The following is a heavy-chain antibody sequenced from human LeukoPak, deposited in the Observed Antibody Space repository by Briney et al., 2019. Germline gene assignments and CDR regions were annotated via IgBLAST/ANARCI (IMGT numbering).Heavy chain of an antibody. CDR3: AKDHANTPVVTN. V-gene: IGHV3-23*01. D-gene: IGHD2-21*02. CDR1: GFTFSDYA. J-gene: IGHJ4*02. Sequence: PGGSLRLSCAASGFTFSDYAMSWVRQAPGKGLEWLSVISGGSSGSTYYADSVTGRFTVSRHNSKHTVDLQMNNLRVDDTAIYYCAKDHANTPVVTNWGQGILVSVSS. CDR2: ISGGSSGST.